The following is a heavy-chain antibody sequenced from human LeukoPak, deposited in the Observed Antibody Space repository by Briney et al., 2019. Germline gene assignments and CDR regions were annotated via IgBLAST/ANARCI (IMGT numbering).Heavy chain of an antibody. CDR3: ARARASLDYFTY. Sequence: GASVKVSCKASGYTFTSYGISWVRQAPGQGLEWMGWISAYNGNTNYAQKLQGRVTMTTDTSTRTAYMELRSLKFNDTALYDCARARASLDYFTYGGKGTLVTVSS. J-gene: IGHJ4*02. V-gene: IGHV1-18*01. CDR1: GYTFTSYG. CDR2: ISAYNGNT.